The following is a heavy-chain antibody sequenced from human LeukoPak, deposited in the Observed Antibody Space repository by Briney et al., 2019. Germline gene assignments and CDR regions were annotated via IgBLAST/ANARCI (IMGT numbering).Heavy chain of an antibody. J-gene: IGHJ4*02. D-gene: IGHD2-2*01. CDR3: ARDFGGYCSSSSCYLGFLDY. V-gene: IGHV3-21*03. Sequence: GGSLRLSCAASGFTVSSNYMSWVRQAPGKGLEWVSSIISSSSFIYYADSVKGRFTISRDNAKNSLYLQMNSLRAEDTAVYYCARDFGGYCSSSSCYLGFLDYWGQGALVTVSS. CDR2: IISSSSFI. CDR1: GFTVSSNY.